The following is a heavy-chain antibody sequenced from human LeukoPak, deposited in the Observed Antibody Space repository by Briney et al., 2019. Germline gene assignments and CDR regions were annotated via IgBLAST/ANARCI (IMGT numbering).Heavy chain of an antibody. V-gene: IGHV1-69*01. J-gene: IGHJ4*02. CDR1: GGTFSSYA. D-gene: IGHD6-6*01. CDR2: IIPIFGTA. CDR3: ARGLGIKQLVPFDY. Sequence: ASVKVSCKASGGTFSSYAISWVRQAPGQGLEWMGGIIPIFGTANYAQKFQGRVTITADESTSTAYMELSSLRSADTAVYYCARGLGIKQLVPFDYWGQGTLVTVSS.